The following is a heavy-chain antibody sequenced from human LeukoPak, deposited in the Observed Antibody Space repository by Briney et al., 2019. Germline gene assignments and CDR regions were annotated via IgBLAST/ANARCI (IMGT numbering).Heavy chain of an antibody. Sequence: GGSLRLSCAASGFTVSSNYMTWVRQAPGKGLEWVSVIYSGGTTYYADSVKGRFTISRDNSKNTLYLQMNSLRTEDTAVYYCAKDIQGANWGQGTLVTVSS. CDR2: IYSGGTT. V-gene: IGHV3-53*01. J-gene: IGHJ4*02. D-gene: IGHD5-18*01. CDR1: GFTVSSNY. CDR3: AKDIQGAN.